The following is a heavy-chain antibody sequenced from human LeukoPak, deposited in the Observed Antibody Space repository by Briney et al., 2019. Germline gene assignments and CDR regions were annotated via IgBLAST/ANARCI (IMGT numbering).Heavy chain of an antibody. V-gene: IGHV3-30*18. CDR3: AKCESLRSPQLWDYYYGMDV. D-gene: IGHD5-18*01. CDR2: ISYDGSNK. CDR1: GFTFSSYA. J-gene: IGHJ6*02. Sequence: GGSLRLSCAASGFTFSSYAMHWARQAPGKGLAWVTVISYDGSNKYYADSVKGRFTISRDNSKNTLYLQMNSLRAEDTAVYYCAKCESLRSPQLWDYYYGMDVWGQGTTVTVSS.